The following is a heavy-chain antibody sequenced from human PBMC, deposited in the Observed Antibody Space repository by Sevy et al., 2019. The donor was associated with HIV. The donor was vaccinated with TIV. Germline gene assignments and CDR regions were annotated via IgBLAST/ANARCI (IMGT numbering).Heavy chain of an antibody. J-gene: IGHJ4*02. CDR3: ATTKDYYDSSGYPFDD. CDR2: FDPEDDET. Sequence: ASVKVSCKVSGDTLNVLSMHWVRQAPGKGLEWMATFDPEDDETFYAQKFQGRVTLTEDTSTGTAYMGLRSLRSEDTALYFCATTKDYYDSSGYPFDDWGQGTLVTVSS. D-gene: IGHD3-22*01. CDR1: GDTLNVLS. V-gene: IGHV1-24*01.